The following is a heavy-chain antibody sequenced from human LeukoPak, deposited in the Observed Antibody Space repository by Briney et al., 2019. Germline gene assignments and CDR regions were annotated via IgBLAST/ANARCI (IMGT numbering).Heavy chain of an antibody. CDR3: ARIAIAARPGWFDP. CDR1: GYSFATYW. J-gene: IGHJ5*02. Sequence: GESLKISCEGSGYSFATYWIGWVRQTPGKGLEWMGIIYPGDSDTTYSPSFQGQVTISADKSISTAYLQWSSLKASDTAIYYCARIAIAARPGWFDPWGQGTLVTVSS. CDR2: IYPGDSDT. V-gene: IGHV5-51*01. D-gene: IGHD6-6*01.